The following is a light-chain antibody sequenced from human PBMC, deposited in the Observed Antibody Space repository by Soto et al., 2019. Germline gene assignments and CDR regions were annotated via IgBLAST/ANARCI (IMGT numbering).Light chain of an antibody. CDR2: DAS. J-gene: IGKJ4*01. Sequence: EIVVTQSPATLSLSPGERATLSCRASQNVNIYLAWYQQKPGQAPRLLIYDASKRATGIPARFSGSGSGTDFTLTITSLDPEDFAVYHCQQRDKWPLTFGGGTKVEIK. V-gene: IGKV3-11*01. CDR1: QNVNIY. CDR3: QQRDKWPLT.